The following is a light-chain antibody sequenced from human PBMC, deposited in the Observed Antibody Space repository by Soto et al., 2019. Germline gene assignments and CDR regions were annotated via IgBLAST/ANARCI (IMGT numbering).Light chain of an antibody. CDR2: EAS. CDR3: LQDFKYPRT. CDR1: QGIRND. J-gene: IGKJ1*01. Sequence: AVLITQSPSSASASVGDRVTITCRASQGIRNDLAWYQQEPGKAPKLLIYEASTLQSGVPSRFSGSYSGTDFTLTIGSLQPEDFATYYCLQDFKYPRTFGQGTKVDIK. V-gene: IGKV1-6*01.